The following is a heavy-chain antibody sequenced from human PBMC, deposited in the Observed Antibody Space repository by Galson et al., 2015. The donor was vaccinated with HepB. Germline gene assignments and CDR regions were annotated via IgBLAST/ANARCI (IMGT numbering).Heavy chain of an antibody. Sequence: SLRLSCAASGFTFSSYAMHWVRQAPGKGLEWVAVISYDGSNKYYADSVKGRFTISRDNSKNTLYLQMNSLRAEDTAVYYCARDPGGLNYYDSDYYFDYWGQGTLVTVSS. CDR2: ISYDGSNK. J-gene: IGHJ4*02. D-gene: IGHD3-22*01. V-gene: IGHV3-30-3*01. CDR1: GFTFSSYA. CDR3: ARDPGGLNYYDSDYYFDY.